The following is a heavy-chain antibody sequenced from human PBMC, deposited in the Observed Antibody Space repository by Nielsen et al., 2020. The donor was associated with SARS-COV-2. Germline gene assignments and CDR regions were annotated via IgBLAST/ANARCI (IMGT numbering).Heavy chain of an antibody. CDR2: INSDGSST. D-gene: IGHD1-1*01. Sequence: GGSLRLSCAASGFTFSSYWMHWVRQAPGKGLVWVSRINSDGSSTSYADSVKGRFTISRDNAKNSLFLQMNSLRAEDTAVYYCGMTTDFYYYGMDVWGQGTAVTVSS. CDR1: GFTFSSYW. V-gene: IGHV3-74*01. J-gene: IGHJ6*02. CDR3: GMTTDFYYYGMDV.